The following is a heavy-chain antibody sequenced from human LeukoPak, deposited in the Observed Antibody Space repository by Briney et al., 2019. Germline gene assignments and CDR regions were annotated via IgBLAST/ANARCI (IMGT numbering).Heavy chain of an antibody. D-gene: IGHD2-2*01. Sequence: PGGSLRLSCPPSGFTFSTYWLSWVRQPPGKGLGGVPNIKQDGSEKYYVDSVKGRFTISRDNAKNSLYLQMNSLRAEDTAVYYCAQLLEGGYYGMDVWGQGTTVTVSS. J-gene: IGHJ6*02. CDR2: IKQDGSEK. CDR1: GFTFSTYW. CDR3: AQLLEGGYYGMDV. V-gene: IGHV3-7*01.